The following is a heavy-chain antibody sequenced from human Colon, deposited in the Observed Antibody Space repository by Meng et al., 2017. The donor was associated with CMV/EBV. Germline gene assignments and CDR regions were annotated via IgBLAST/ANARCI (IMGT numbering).Heavy chain of an antibody. J-gene: IGHJ4*02. Sequence: RLVLGGGFVKPRASLRLSCLGSGFTCSTNGSSWLRQAPGKGLEWVSGISRSVAYTHYADSVKGRFTISRDNSKNTLSLQMNSLRAEDTAVYYCAKVFQGYDWNPLDYWGQGALVTVSS. CDR3: AKVFQGYDWNPLDY. CDR2: ISRSVAYT. V-gene: IGHV3-23*01. D-gene: IGHD1-20*01. CDR1: GFTCSTNG.